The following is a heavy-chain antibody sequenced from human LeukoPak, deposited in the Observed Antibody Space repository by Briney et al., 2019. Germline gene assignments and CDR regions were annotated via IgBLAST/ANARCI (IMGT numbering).Heavy chain of an antibody. CDR2: IYYGGST. J-gene: IGHJ4*02. Sequence: SETLSLTCTVSGASINGYYWSWIRQPPGKGLEWIGHIYYGGSTNYNPSLKSRVTISMDTSKKQFSLKVTSVTAADTAVYYCARDLVANRYFDHWGQGTLVTVSS. CDR1: GASINGYY. D-gene: IGHD2-8*02. CDR3: ARDLVANRYFDH. V-gene: IGHV4-59*01.